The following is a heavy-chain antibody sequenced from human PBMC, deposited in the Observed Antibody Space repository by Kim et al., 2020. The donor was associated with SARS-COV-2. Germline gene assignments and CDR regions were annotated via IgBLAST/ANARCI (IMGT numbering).Heavy chain of an antibody. D-gene: IGHD3-22*01. CDR1: GGSFSGYY. CDR2: INHSGST. J-gene: IGHJ4*02. CDR3: ARVGYYDSSSADY. V-gene: IGHV4-34*01. Sequence: SETLSLTCAVYGGSFSGYYWSWIRQPPGKGLEWIGVINHSGSTNYNPSLKSRVTISVDTSKNQFSLKLSSVTAADTAVYYCARVGYYDSSSADYWGQGTLVAVSS.